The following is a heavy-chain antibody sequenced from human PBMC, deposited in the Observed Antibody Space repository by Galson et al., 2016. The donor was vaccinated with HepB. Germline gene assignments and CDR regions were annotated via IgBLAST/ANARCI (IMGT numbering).Heavy chain of an antibody. V-gene: IGHV5-51*01. CDR2: IHPGESDT. CDR1: GYSFTNYW. D-gene: IGHD1-1*01. CDR3: ASGTGTTRGAFYNAMDG. J-gene: IGHJ6*02. Sequence: QSGAEVKKPGESLKISCKGSGYSFTNYWVGWVRQMPGKGLEWMGIIHPGESDTRYSPSMEGQVTISADKSISTAYLQWSSLRASDSAIYYCASGTGTTRGAFYNAMDGWGQGTTVTVSS.